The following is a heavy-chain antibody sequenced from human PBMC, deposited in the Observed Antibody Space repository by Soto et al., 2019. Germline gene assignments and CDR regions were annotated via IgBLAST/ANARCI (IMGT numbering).Heavy chain of an antibody. CDR2: IDNVGGTI. Sequence: PWGSLRLSCVACGFAFYDSAMNWMRQSPGKGLEWLSYIDNVGGTIYYADSVRGRFTVSRDNAKYSLFLQMTALRSEDSAMYFCATVAFGYHSHPAYWGRGALLTVSS. J-gene: IGHJ4*02. D-gene: IGHD6-25*01. CDR3: ATVAFGYHSHPAY. V-gene: IGHV3-11*01. CDR1: GFAFYDSA.